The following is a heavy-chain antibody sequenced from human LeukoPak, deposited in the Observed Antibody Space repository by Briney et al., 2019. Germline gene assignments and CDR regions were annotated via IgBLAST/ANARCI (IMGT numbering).Heavy chain of an antibody. J-gene: IGHJ5*02. CDR3: ATDNLVNRYCSSTSCYRRRWFDP. CDR1: GYTLTELS. Sequence: GASVKVSCKVSGYTLTELSMHWVRQAPGKGLEWMGGFDPEDGETIYAQKFQGRATMTEDTSTDTAYMELSSLRSEDTAVYYCATDNLVNRYCSSTSCYRRRWFDPWGQGTLVTVSS. D-gene: IGHD2-2*02. CDR2: FDPEDGET. V-gene: IGHV1-24*01.